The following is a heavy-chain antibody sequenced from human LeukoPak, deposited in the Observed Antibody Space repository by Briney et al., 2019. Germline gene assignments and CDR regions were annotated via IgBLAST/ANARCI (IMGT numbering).Heavy chain of an antibody. Sequence: GASVKVSRKASGGTFSSYAISWMRQAPGQGLEWMGWINAGNGNTKYSQKFQGRVTITRDTSASTAYMELSSLRSEDTAVYYCARYDYSNYDYYYYGMDVWGQGTTVTVSS. CDR1: GGTFSSYA. V-gene: IGHV1-3*01. CDR3: ARYDYSNYDYYYYGMDV. CDR2: INAGNGNT. J-gene: IGHJ6*02. D-gene: IGHD4-11*01.